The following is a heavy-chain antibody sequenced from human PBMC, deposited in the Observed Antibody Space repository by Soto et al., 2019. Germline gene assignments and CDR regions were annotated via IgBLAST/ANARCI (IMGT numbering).Heavy chain of an antibody. J-gene: IGHJ3*02. D-gene: IGHD2-2*01. CDR3: ASDYCSSTSCPSGHGFDI. CDR1: GFTFSSYA. CDR2: VSFEGSNK. Sequence: PGGSLILSCAASGFTFSSYAIHWVRQAPGKGLEWVAVVSFEGSNKYYADAVKGRFTISRDNSKNTLYLQMNSLTAEDTAVYYCASDYCSSTSCPSGHGFDIWGQGTMVTVSS. V-gene: IGHV3-30-3*01.